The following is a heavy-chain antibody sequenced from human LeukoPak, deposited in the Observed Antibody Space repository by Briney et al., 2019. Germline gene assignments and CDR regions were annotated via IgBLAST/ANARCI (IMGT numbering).Heavy chain of an antibody. J-gene: IGHJ4*02. CDR3: ARVGTVFSHIFDY. D-gene: IGHD2-21*02. Sequence: PSETLSLTCTVSGGSIGSYYWSWIRQPAGKGLEWIGRIYTSGSTNYNPSLKSRVTMSVDTSKNQFSLKLSSVTAADTAVYYCARVGTVFSHIFDYWGQGTLVTVSS. CDR1: GGSIGSYY. CDR2: IYTSGST. V-gene: IGHV4-4*07.